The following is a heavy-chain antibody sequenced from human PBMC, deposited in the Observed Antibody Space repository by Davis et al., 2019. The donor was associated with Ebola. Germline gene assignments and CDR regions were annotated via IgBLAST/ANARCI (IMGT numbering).Heavy chain of an antibody. CDR3: ARGVIVAPFDY. Sequence: AASVKVSCKASGYTFTSYGISWVRQAPGQGLEGMGWISAYNGNINYAQKLQGRVTMTTDTSTSTAYMELRSLRSDGTAVYYCARGVIVAPFDYWGQGTLVTVSS. CDR1: GYTFTSYG. J-gene: IGHJ4*02. D-gene: IGHD5-12*01. CDR2: ISAYNGNI. V-gene: IGHV1-18*01.